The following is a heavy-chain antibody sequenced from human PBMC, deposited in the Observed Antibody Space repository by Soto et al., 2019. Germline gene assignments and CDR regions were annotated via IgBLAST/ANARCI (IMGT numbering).Heavy chain of an antibody. CDR3: ARDPPPPDY. Sequence: ASVKVSCKASGYSFTSSAIHWMRQAPGQGLEWMGWISAYNGNTNYAQKLQGRVTMTTDTSTSTAYMELRSLRSDDTAVYYCARDPPPPDYWGQGTLVTVSS. CDR1: GYSFTSSA. V-gene: IGHV1-18*01. CDR2: ISAYNGNT. J-gene: IGHJ4*02.